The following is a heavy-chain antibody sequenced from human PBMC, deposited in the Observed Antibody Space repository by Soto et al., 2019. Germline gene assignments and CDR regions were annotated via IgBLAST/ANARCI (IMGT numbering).Heavy chain of an antibody. V-gene: IGHV3-30*03. CDR2: ISYDGSNK. J-gene: IGHJ5*02. CDR3: ASTLFAP. Sequence: QVQLVESGGGVVQPGRSLRLSCAASGFTFSSYGMHWVRQAPGKGLEWVAVISYDGSNKYYADSVKGRFTISSDNSKNTLYLQMNSLRAEDTAVYYCASTLFAPWGQGTLVTVSS. CDR1: GFTFSSYG.